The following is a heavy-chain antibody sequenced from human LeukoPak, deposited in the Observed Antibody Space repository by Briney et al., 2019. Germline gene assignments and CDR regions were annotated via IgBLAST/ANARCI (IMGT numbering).Heavy chain of an antibody. Sequence: GGSLRLSCAASGFTVSSNYMNWVRQAPGKGLEWVSVISSGGITYYADSVKGRFTISRDNSKNTLYLQMNSLRAEDTAVYYSAKYTSGWYDYWGQGTLVTVSS. V-gene: IGHV3-53*01. CDR3: AKYTSGWYDY. CDR1: GFTVSSNY. CDR2: ISSGGIT. J-gene: IGHJ4*02. D-gene: IGHD6-19*01.